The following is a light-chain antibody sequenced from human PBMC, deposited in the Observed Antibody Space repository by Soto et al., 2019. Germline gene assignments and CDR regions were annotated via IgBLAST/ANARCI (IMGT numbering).Light chain of an antibody. CDR1: QSVSSD. CDR2: GAS. Sequence: EIVLTQSPATLSVSPGERATLSCRASQSVSSDLAWYQHKPGQAPRLLIYGASTRATGIPARFSGRGSGTEFTLTISSLQSEDFAVYYCQQYNNWPWTFGQGTKVDIK. CDR3: QQYNNWPWT. V-gene: IGKV3-15*01. J-gene: IGKJ1*01.